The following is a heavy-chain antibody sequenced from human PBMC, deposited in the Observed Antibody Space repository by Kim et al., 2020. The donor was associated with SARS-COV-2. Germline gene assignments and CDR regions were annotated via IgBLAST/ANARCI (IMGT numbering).Heavy chain of an antibody. J-gene: IGHJ3*02. D-gene: IGHD3-9*01. V-gene: IGHV3-30*18. Sequence: GGSLRLSCAASGFTFSSYGMHWVRQAPGKGLEWVAVISYDGSNKYYADSVKGRFTISRDNSKNTLYLQMNSLRAEDTAVYYCAKTLVIIEEDAFDIWGQG. CDR1: GFTFSSYG. CDR2: ISYDGSNK. CDR3: AKTLVIIEEDAFDI.